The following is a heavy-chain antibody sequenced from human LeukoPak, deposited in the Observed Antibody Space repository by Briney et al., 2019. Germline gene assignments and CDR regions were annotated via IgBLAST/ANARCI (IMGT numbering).Heavy chain of an antibody. CDR1: GGSISSYY. CDR3: AREKEQWMGDDAFDI. Sequence: NPSETLSLTCTVSGGSISSYYWSWIRQPPGKGLEWIGYIYYSGSTNYNPSLKSRVTISVDTSKNQFSLRLSSVTAADTAVYYCAREKEQWMGDDAFDIWGQGTMVTVSS. V-gene: IGHV4-59*01. J-gene: IGHJ3*02. CDR2: IYYSGST. D-gene: IGHD6-19*01.